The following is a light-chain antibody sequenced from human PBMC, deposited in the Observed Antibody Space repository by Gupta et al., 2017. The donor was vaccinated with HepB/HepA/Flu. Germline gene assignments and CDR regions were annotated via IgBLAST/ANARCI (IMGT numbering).Light chain of an antibody. CDR3: QSADSSGPYVYVV. CDR2: QDS. V-gene: IGLV3-25*03. J-gene: IGLJ2*01. Sequence: SYQLTQPPSVSVSPGQTARITCSGDTLPKQYVYWYQQKPGQAPLLVIYQDSERPSGIPERFSGSSSGTTVTLTISGAQAEDEADYYCQSADSSGPYVYVVFGGGTKLTVL. CDR1: TLPKQY.